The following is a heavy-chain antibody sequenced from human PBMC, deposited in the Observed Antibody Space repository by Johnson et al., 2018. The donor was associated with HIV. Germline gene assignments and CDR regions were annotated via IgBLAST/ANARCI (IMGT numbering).Heavy chain of an antibody. Sequence: EVQLVESGGGVARPGGSLRLSCEASGFTFDDYGMSWVRQVPGKGLEWVSGINWNGGSTGYADSVKGRFTISRDSAKNSLYLQMNSLRAEDTALYYCARGVSSGYYSNAFDVWGQGTMATVSS. V-gene: IGHV3-20*04. CDR2: INWNGGST. CDR1: GFTFDDYG. CDR3: ARGVSSGYYSNAFDV. J-gene: IGHJ3*01. D-gene: IGHD3-22*01.